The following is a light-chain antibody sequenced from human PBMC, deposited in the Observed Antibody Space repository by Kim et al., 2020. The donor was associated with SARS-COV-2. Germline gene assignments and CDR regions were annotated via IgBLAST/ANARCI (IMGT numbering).Light chain of an antibody. J-gene: IGKJ4*01. CDR2: GAS. V-gene: IGKV3-20*01. CDR3: QQYGTSPLT. Sequence: SPGERATPPCRASQSFSSSYLTWYQQKPGQAPRLLIYGASSRATGTPDRFSGSGSGTDFTLTISRLEPEDFAVYYCQQYGTSPLTFGGGTKVDIK. CDR1: QSFSSSY.